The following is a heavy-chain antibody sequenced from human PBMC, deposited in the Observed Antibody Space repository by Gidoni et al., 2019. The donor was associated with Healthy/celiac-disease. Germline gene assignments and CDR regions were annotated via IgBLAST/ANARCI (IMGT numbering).Heavy chain of an antibody. V-gene: IGHV1-58*01. J-gene: IGHJ2*01. CDR1: GFPFTSSA. CDR2: IVVGSGNT. CDR3: AAGLWFGGTGYFDL. Sequence: QMQLVQSGPEVKTPGTSVKVFCKASGFPFTSSAVQWVRQARGQRLEWIGWIVVGSGNTNYAQKFQERVTITRDMSTSTAYMELSSLGSEDTAVYYCAAGLWFGGTGYFDLWGRGTLVTVSS. D-gene: IGHD3-10*01.